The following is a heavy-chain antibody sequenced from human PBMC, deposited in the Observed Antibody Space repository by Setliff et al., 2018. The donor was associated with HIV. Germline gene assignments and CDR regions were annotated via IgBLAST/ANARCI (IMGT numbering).Heavy chain of an antibody. Sequence: LSLTCGVYGGSFSGYYWTWIRQPPGKGLEWIGEINHRGTTNSNPSLKRRVTISVVTSKSQFSLRLSSVTAADTAVYYCARPRLWRDAFDIWGQGAMVTVS. J-gene: IGHJ3*02. CDR2: INHRGTT. D-gene: IGHD1-1*01. CDR1: GGSFSGYY. V-gene: IGHV4-34*01. CDR3: ARPRLWRDAFDI.